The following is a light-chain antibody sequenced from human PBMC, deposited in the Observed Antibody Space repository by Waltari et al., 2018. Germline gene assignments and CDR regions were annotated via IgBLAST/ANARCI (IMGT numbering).Light chain of an antibody. CDR2: DHI. J-gene: IGLJ1*01. Sequence: QSVLTQPPSVSAAPGQKVTVSCSGTTSNIGNYYVSWYQHLPGTAPKLLIFDHIQRPSRLPDLFSGSTSCTSATLCITVLHTGDPADYYCVTWDSSLDSSVFGSGSKVTVL. V-gene: IGLV1-51*01. CDR3: VTWDSSLDSSV. CDR1: TSNIGNYY.